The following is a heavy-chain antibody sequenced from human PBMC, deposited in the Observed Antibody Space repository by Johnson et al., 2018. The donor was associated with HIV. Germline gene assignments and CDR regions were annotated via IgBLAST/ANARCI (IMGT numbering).Heavy chain of an antibody. J-gene: IGHJ3*02. CDR3: VKVGLVGVKEGVGGFDI. Sequence: VQLVESGGGLVQPGGSLRLSCAASRFIFSNYAMSWVRQAPGKGLEWVSSISGSGDNTHYAESVKGRFTISRNNSKKKLYLQMISLRAEDTAIYYCVKVGLVGVKEGVGGFDIWGPGTMVTVSS. V-gene: IGHV3-23*04. CDR1: RFIFSNYA. D-gene: IGHD1-26*01. CDR2: ISGSGDNT.